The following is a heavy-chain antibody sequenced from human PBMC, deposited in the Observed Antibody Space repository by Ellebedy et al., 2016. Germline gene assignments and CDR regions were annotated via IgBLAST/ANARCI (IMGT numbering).Heavy chain of an antibody. CDR2: IRSKAYGGTT. CDR3: TRVKRIQLWLSASEYYFDY. D-gene: IGHD5-18*01. J-gene: IGHJ4*02. CDR1: GFTFGDYA. V-gene: IGHV3-49*03. Sequence: GGSLRLSCTASGFTFGDYAMSWFRQAPGKGLEWVGFIRSKAYGGTTEYAASVKGRFTISRDDSKSIAYRQMNSLKTEDTAVYYCTRVKRIQLWLSASEYYFDYWGQGTLVTVSS.